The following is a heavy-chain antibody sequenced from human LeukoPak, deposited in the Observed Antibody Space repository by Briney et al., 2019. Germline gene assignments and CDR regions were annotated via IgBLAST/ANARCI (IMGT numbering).Heavy chain of an antibody. V-gene: IGHV4-30-4*08. J-gene: IGHJ4*02. CDR2: IYNSGST. CDR3: ATTARHCSEY. Sequence: PSETLSLTCTVSGASTNSGDYYWTWIRQPPGKGLEWIGYIYNSGSTYYNPSLRSRVAISIDTSKNRFSLRLDSVTAADTAVYFCATTARHCSEYWGQGTLVTVSS. D-gene: IGHD6-6*01. CDR1: GASTNSGDYY.